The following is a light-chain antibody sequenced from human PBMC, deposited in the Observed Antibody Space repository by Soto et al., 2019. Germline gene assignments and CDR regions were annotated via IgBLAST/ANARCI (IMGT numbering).Light chain of an antibody. CDR3: QQYGSSPRT. Sequence: EIVLTQSPGTLSLSPGERATLSCRASQSVSSSYLAWYQQKPGQAPRLLIYGASSRATGIPDRFSGSGSGTDFTFFIIRLEPEDFAVYYCQQYGSSPRTFGQGTKVDIK. CDR1: QSVSSSY. V-gene: IGKV3-20*01. CDR2: GAS. J-gene: IGKJ1*01.